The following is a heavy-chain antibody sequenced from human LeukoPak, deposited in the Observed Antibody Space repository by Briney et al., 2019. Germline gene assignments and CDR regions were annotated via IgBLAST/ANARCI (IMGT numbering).Heavy chain of an antibody. Sequence: GGSLRLSCAASGFTVSSNYMSWVRQAPGKGLEWVSVIYSGGSTYYADSVKGRFTISRDNSKNTLYLQMNSLRAEDTAVYYCARVGASSRSPFDYWGQGTLVTVSS. CDR2: IYSGGST. D-gene: IGHD6-13*01. V-gene: IGHV3-66*02. CDR3: ARVGASSRSPFDY. CDR1: GFTVSSNY. J-gene: IGHJ4*02.